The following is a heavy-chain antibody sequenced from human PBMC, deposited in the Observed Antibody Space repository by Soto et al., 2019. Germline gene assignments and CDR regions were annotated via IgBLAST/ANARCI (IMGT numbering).Heavy chain of an antibody. CDR1: GFTFSSYA. Sequence: QVQLVESGGGVVQPGRSLRLSCAASGFTFSSYAMHWVRQAPGKGLEWVAVISYDGSNKYYADSVKGRFTISRDNSKNTLYLQMNSLRAEDTAVYYCARDTAMAKTYYYYGMDVWGQGTTVTVSS. D-gene: IGHD5-18*01. J-gene: IGHJ6*02. CDR2: ISYDGSNK. CDR3: ARDTAMAKTYYYYGMDV. V-gene: IGHV3-30-3*01.